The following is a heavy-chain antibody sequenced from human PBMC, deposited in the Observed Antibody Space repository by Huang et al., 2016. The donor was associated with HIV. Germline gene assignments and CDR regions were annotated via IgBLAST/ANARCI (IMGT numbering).Heavy chain of an antibody. CDR3: ARRFSSSSGYFDY. Sequence: VQLVQSGAEVKKPGESLKISCKGSGYSFSSYWIAWVRQMPGKGLEWMGIIFPDGSDTSYSPSVEGQGTISADKSIGTAYRQWSSLKASDTAMYYCARRFSSSSGYFDYWGQGSLVTVSS. CDR1: GYSFSSYW. J-gene: IGHJ4*02. V-gene: IGHV5-51*01. D-gene: IGHD6-6*01. CDR2: IFPDGSDT.